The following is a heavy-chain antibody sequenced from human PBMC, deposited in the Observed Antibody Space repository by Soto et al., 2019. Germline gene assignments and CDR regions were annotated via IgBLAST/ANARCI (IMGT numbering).Heavy chain of an antibody. CDR1: SGSISSSNW. CDR2: IYHSGST. V-gene: IGHV4-4*02. J-gene: IGHJ4*02. D-gene: IGHD2-15*01. Sequence: QVQLQESGPGLVKPSGTLSLTCTVSSGSISSSNWWSWVRQPPGKGLEWIGEIYHSGSTNYNPSLKSRVTISLDKTKNQFPLKLSSVTAADTAVYYCASLCSGGSCYDDYWGQGILATVSS. CDR3: ASLCSGGSCYDDY.